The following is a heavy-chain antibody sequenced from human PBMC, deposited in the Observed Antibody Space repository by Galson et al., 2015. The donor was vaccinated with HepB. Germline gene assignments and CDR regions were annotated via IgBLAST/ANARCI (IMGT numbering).Heavy chain of an antibody. CDR3: ARVHRAADLPAAGSLGY. CDR1: GFNFRSYA. Sequence: SLRLSRAASGFNFRSYAMHWVRQVPGQGLEWVAAISYDGKNSKGRFTISRDNSKYTVYLQMNSRRTEDTALYYCARVHRAADLPAAGSLGYWGQGALGTVSS. CDR2: ISYDGKN. D-gene: IGHD2-2*01. J-gene: IGHJ4*02. V-gene: IGHV3-30*04.